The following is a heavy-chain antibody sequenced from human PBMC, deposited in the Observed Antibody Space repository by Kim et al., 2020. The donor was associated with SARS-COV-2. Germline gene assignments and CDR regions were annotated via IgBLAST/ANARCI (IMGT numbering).Heavy chain of an antibody. CDR1: GFTFSDYY. V-gene: IGHV3-11*01. CDR2: ISSSGSTI. Sequence: GGSLRLSCAASGFTFSDYYMSWIRQAPGKGLEWVSYISSSGSTIYYADSVKGRFTISRDNAKNSLYLQKNSLRAEDTAVYYCARVRGAAGPFYYYYYGMDVWGQGTTVTVSS. CDR3: ARVRGAAGPFYYYYYGMDV. D-gene: IGHD6-13*01. J-gene: IGHJ6*02.